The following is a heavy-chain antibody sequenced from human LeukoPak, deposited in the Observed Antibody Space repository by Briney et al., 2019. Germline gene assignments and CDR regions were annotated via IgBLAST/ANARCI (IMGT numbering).Heavy chain of an antibody. CDR2: INHSGST. CDR3: ARGVGGSYHDGNDY. D-gene: IGHD1-26*01. V-gene: IGHV4-34*01. J-gene: IGHJ4*02. Sequence: SETLSLTCAVYGGSSSGYYWSWIRQPPGKGLEWIGEINHSGSTNYNPSLKSRVTISVDTSKNQFSLKLSSVTAADTAVYYCARGVGGSYHDGNDYWGQGTLVTVSS. CDR1: GGSSSGYY.